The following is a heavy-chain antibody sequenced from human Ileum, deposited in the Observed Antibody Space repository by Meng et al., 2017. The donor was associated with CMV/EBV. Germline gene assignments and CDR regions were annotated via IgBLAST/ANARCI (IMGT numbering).Heavy chain of an antibody. V-gene: IGHV3-23*01. CDR3: ASTSGVVI. Sequence: GESLKISCAASGFTFSSYAMSWVRQAPGKGLEWVSAISGSGGSTYYADSVKGRFTISRGNSKNTLYLQMNSLRAEDTAVYYCASTSGVVIWGQGTLVTVSS. CDR1: GFTFSSYA. D-gene: IGHD3-3*01. J-gene: IGHJ4*02. CDR2: ISGSGGST.